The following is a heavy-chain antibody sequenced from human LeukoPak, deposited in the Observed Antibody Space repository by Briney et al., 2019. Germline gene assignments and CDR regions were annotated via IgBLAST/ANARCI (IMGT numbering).Heavy chain of an antibody. V-gene: IGHV3-21*01. CDR3: ARDRGIAAAGDAFDI. Sequence: PGGSLRLSCAASGFTFSSYSMNWVRQAPGKGLEWVSSISSSSSYIYYADSVKGRFTISRDNAQNSLYLQMNSLRAEDTAVYYCARDRGIAAAGDAFDIWGQGSMVTVSS. D-gene: IGHD6-13*01. J-gene: IGHJ3*02. CDR2: ISSSSSYI. CDR1: GFTFSSYS.